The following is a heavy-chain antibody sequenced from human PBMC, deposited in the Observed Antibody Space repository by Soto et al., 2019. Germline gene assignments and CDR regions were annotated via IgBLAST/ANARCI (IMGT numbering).Heavy chain of an antibody. V-gene: IGHV3-30*03. CDR1: GFTFTSYG. Sequence: QAHLVESGGGVVQPGRSLRLSCAASGFTFTSYGMHWVRQAPGTRLEWVAVISYDGGLQHYADSVKGRFTISRDNSKNMVLLQMNSLSAEDTAVYYCVSDRGYGHASAPYSWGQGTLVSVSS. J-gene: IGHJ4*02. CDR3: VSDRGYGHASAPYS. CDR2: ISYDGGLQ. D-gene: IGHD5-18*01.